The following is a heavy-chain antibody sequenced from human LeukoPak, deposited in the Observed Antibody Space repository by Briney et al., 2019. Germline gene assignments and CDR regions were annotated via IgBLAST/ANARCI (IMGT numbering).Heavy chain of an antibody. V-gene: IGHV1-3*01. D-gene: IGHD2-2*01. J-gene: IGHJ4*02. Sequence: ASVKVSCKASGYIFTSYAMHWVRQAPGQRLEWMGWINAGNGNTKYSQKFQGRVTITRDTSTSTAYIELRSLRSEDTAMYYCARGSTSDWPLDHWGQETLVTISS. CDR3: ARGSTSDWPLDH. CDR1: GYIFTSYA. CDR2: INAGNGNT.